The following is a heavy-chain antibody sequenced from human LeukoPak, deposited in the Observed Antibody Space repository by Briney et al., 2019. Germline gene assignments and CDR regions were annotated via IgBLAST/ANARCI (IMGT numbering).Heavy chain of an antibody. CDR3: ARRFYGSGSSYPFDY. CDR2: IYYSGST. CDR1: GGPISTSYYY. V-gene: IGHV4-39*01. D-gene: IGHD3-10*01. J-gene: IGHJ4*02. Sequence: PSETLSLTCSVSGGPISTSYYYWGWIRQPPGKGLEWIGGIYYSGSTYYNPSLKSRVTISVDTSKNQFSLRLSSVTAADTAVYYCARRFYGSGSSYPFDYWGQGTLVTVSS.